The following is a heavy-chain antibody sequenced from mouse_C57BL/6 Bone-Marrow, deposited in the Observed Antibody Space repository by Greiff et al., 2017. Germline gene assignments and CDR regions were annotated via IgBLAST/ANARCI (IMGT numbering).Heavy chain of an antibody. Sequence: VQLQQSGPVLVKPGASVKMSCKASGYTFTDYYMNWVKQSHGKSLEWIGVINPYNGGTSYNQKFKGKATLTVDKSSSTAYMELNSLTSEDSAVXYCAREGTAQATGYAMDYWGQGTSVTVSS. D-gene: IGHD3-2*02. J-gene: IGHJ4*01. V-gene: IGHV1-19*01. CDR1: GYTFTDYY. CDR2: INPYNGGT. CDR3: AREGTAQATGYAMDY.